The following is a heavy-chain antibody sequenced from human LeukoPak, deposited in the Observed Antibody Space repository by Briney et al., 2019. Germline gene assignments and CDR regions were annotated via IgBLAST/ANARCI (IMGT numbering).Heavy chain of an antibody. CDR3: ATHPGRWVQGDYFDY. V-gene: IGHV1-24*01. CDR1: GYTLTELS. CDR2: FDPEDGET. D-gene: IGHD5-24*01. J-gene: IGHJ4*02. Sequence: ASVKVSCKVSGYTLTELSMHWVRQAPGKGLEWMGSFDPEDGETINAQKFQGRVTMTEDPSRDTAYMELSSLRSEDTAVYYCATHPGRWVQGDYFDYWGQGTLVTVSS.